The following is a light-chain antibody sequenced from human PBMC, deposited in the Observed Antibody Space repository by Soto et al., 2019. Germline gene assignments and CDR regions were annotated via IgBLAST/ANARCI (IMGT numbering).Light chain of an antibody. Sequence: QSVLTQPASVSGSPGQSITVSCTGTSSDVGGSDRVNWYQQHPGKAPKLMIFDVSNRPSGVSTRFSGSKSGNAASLTISGLQAEDEADYYCNSYTSSSTDVFGTGTKLTVL. CDR2: DVS. CDR3: NSYTSSSTDV. J-gene: IGLJ1*01. CDR1: SSDVGGSDR. V-gene: IGLV2-14*03.